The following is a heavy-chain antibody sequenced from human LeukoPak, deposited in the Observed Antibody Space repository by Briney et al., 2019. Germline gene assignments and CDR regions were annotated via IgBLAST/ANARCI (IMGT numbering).Heavy chain of an antibody. CDR1: GFTFSSYW. D-gene: IGHD5-12*01. V-gene: IGHV3-7*01. Sequence: PGGSLRLSCAASGFTFSSYWMSWVRQAPGKGLEWVANIKQDGSEKYYVDSVKGRFTISRDNAKNSLYLQMNSLRAADTAVYYCARGGLNIVATLFGKRWFDPWGQGTLVTVSS. CDR2: IKQDGSEK. CDR3: ARGGLNIVATLFGKRWFDP. J-gene: IGHJ5*02.